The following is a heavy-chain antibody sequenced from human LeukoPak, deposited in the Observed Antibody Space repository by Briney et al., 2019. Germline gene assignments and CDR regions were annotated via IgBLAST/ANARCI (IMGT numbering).Heavy chain of an antibody. CDR1: GFTFSTYW. D-gene: IGHD3-22*01. Sequence: PGGSLRLSCAASGFTFSTYWMGWVRQAPGKGLEWLANIKQDGSERYYVDSLKGRFTVSRDNAKNSLYLQMNSLRAEDTAVYYCAREGRGYKVAKFDYWGQGTLVTVSS. V-gene: IGHV3-7*01. J-gene: IGHJ4*02. CDR2: IKQDGSER. CDR3: AREGRGYKVAKFDY.